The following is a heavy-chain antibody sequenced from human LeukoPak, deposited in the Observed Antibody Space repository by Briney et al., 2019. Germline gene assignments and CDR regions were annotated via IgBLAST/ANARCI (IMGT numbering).Heavy chain of an antibody. D-gene: IGHD3-10*01. CDR3: ARPITITMVRVLDYFDY. Sequence: GGSLRLSCAASGFTFSSYAMSWVRQAPGKGLEWVSAISGSGGSTYYADSVKGRFTISRDNSKNTLYLQMNSLRAEDTAVYYCARPITITMVRVLDYFDYWGQGTLVTVSS. CDR1: GFTFSSYA. V-gene: IGHV3-23*01. CDR2: ISGSGGST. J-gene: IGHJ4*02.